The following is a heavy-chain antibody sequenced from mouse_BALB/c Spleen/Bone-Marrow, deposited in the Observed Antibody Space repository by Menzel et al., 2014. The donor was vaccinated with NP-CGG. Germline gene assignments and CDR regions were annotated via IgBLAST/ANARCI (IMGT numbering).Heavy chain of an antibody. D-gene: IGHD2-10*02. Sequence: VKLQESGAELVRPGSSVKISCKASGYPFSSYWMSWVKQRPGQGLEWIGQIYPGDGETNYNGKFKGNATLTADKSSSTAYMQLISLTSEDSAVYFCARKYGDYWGQGTTLTVSP. CDR3: ARKYGDY. CDR1: GYPFSSYW. V-gene: IGHV1-80*01. J-gene: IGHJ2*01. CDR2: IYPGDGET.